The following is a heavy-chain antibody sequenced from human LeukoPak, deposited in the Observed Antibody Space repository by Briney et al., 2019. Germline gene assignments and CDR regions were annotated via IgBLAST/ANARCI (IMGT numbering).Heavy chain of an antibody. J-gene: IGHJ4*02. CDR2: ISYDGRNK. V-gene: IGHV3-30*18. CDR3: AKDRGYSHGFEY. Sequence: PGRSLRLSCAASGFTFSSYGMHWVRQAPGKGLEWVAAISYDGRNKEFVDSVKGRFTISRDNSKNTLYLQMNSLRAEDTAVYHCAKDRGYSHGFEYWGQGTLVTVSS. D-gene: IGHD5-12*01. CDR1: GFTFSSYG.